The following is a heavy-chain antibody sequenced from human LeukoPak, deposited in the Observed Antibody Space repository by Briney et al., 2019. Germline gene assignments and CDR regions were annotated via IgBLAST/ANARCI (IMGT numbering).Heavy chain of an antibody. Sequence: ASVKVSCKASGGTFSNYAISWVRQAPGQGLEWMGIINPSDGNTSYAQKFQGRVTMTRDTSTTSVYMELSSLRSEDTAVYYCTRARGEQLGYWGQGTLVTVSS. V-gene: IGHV1-46*01. D-gene: IGHD6-6*01. J-gene: IGHJ4*02. CDR2: INPSDGNT. CDR1: GGTFSNYA. CDR3: TRARGEQLGY.